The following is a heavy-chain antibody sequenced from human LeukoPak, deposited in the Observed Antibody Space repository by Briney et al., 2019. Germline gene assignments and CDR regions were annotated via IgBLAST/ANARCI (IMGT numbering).Heavy chain of an antibody. J-gene: IGHJ6*02. V-gene: IGHV3-74*01. CDR3: AREPGTAATNHYYYGMDG. Sequence: GGSPRLSCAASGFTFSTYWMHWVRQAPGKGLVWVSRINSDGSSTSYADSVKGRFTISRDNAKNTLYLQMNSLRAEDTAVYYCAREPGTAATNHYYYGMDGWGQGTTVTVSS. CDR2: INSDGSST. D-gene: IGHD2-21*02. CDR1: GFTFSTYW.